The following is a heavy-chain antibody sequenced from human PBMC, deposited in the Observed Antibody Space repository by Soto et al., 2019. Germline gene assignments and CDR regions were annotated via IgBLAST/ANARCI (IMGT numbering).Heavy chain of an antibody. CDR2: IYTSGST. Sequence: PETLSLTCTVSGGSISSYYWSWIRQPAGKGLEWIGRIYTSGSTNYNPSLKSRVTMSVDTSKNQFSLKLSSVTAADTAVYYCARVMYRPYGSGSYYAFDIWGQGTMVTVSS. J-gene: IGHJ3*02. CDR3: ARVMYRPYGSGSYYAFDI. CDR1: GGSISSYY. D-gene: IGHD3-10*01. V-gene: IGHV4-4*07.